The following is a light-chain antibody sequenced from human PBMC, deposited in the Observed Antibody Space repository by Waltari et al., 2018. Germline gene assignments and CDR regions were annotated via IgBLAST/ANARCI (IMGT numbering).Light chain of an antibody. CDR2: DAS. CDR3: QQRNNLPLS. J-gene: IGKJ4*01. CDR1: QSVSNN. Sequence: EAMMTQSPATLSVSPGDRATLSCRASQSVSNNVAWFQQKPGQAPSLLIYDASTRATGVPARFSGSGSGTEFTLTISSLEPEDSAVYYCQQRNNLPLSFGGGTKVEIK. V-gene: IGKV3-15*01.